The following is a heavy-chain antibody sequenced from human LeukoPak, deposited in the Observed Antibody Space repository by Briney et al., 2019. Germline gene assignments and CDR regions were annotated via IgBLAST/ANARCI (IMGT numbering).Heavy chain of an antibody. CDR3: AKDGGAYYDILTGYYPRLYYMDV. CDR1: GGSISSSN. V-gene: IGHV3-23*01. CDR2: ISGSGGST. Sequence: GTLSLTCAVPGGSISSSNWWSWVRQAPGKGLEWVSAISGSGGSTYYADSVKGRFTISRDNSKNTLYLQMNSLKAEDTAVYYCAKDGGAYYDILTGYYPRLYYMDVWGKGTTVTISS. J-gene: IGHJ6*03. D-gene: IGHD3-9*01.